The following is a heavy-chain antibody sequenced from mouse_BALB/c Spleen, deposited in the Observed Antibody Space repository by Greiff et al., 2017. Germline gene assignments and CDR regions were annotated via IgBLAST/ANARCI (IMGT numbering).Heavy chain of an antibody. D-gene: IGHD1-1*01. Sequence: EVQLVESGGDLVKPGGSLKLSCAASGFTFSSYGMSWVRQTPDKRLEWVATISSGGSYTYYPDSVKGRFTISRDNAKNTLYLQMSSLKSEDTAMYYCASDYYGSSYGYFDVWGAGTTVTVSS. CDR3: ASDYYGSSYGYFDV. J-gene: IGHJ1*01. CDR2: ISSGGSYT. CDR1: GFTFSSYG. V-gene: IGHV5-6*01.